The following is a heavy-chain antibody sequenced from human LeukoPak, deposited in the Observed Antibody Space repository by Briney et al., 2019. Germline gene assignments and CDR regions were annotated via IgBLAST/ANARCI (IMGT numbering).Heavy chain of an antibody. D-gene: IGHD2-8*02. CDR1: GITLSNYG. CDR3: ARDLVPGTYDY. V-gene: IGHV3-48*04. CDR2: ISSSSSTI. Sequence: GGSLRLSCAVSGITLSNYGMSWVRQAPGKGLEWVSYISSSSSTIYYADSVKGRFTISRDNAKNSLYLQMNSLRAEDTAVYYCARDLVPGTYDYWGQGTLVTVSS. J-gene: IGHJ4*02.